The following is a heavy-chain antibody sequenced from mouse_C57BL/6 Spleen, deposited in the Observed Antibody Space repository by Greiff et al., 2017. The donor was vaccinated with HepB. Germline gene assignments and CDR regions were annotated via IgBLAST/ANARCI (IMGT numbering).Heavy chain of an antibody. J-gene: IGHJ2*01. CDR2: IDPSDSYT. CDR3: AKGYYSNHTLYFDY. Sequence: QVQLQQPGAELVKPGASVKLSCKASGYTFTSYWMQWVKQRPGQGLEWIGEIDPSDSYTNYNQKFKGKATLTVDTSSSTAYMQLSSLTSEDSAVYYCAKGYYSNHTLYFDYWGQGTTLTVSS. CDR1: GYTFTSYW. V-gene: IGHV1-50*01. D-gene: IGHD2-5*01.